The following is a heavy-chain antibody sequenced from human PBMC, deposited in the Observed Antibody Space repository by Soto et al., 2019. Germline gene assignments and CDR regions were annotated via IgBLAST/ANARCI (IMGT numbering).Heavy chain of an antibody. CDR1: GYTFTSYG. Sequence: GASVKVSCKASGYTFTSYGISWVRQAPGQGLEWMGWISAYNGNTKYAQKFQGRVTMTTDTSTSTAYMELRSLRSDDTAVYYCARGVGSGSYYNQYSWFDPWGQGTLVTVSS. V-gene: IGHV1-18*01. CDR3: ARGVGSGSYYNQYSWFDP. D-gene: IGHD3-10*01. CDR2: ISAYNGNT. J-gene: IGHJ5*02.